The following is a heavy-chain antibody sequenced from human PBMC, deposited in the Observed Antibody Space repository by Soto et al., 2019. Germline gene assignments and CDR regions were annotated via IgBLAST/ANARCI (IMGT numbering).Heavy chain of an antibody. CDR3: ARAAYYDILAFDY. CDR2: VYYGGRS. D-gene: IGHD3-9*01. J-gene: IGHJ4*02. Sequence: PSETLSLTCTVSSAPVSSTTYTWGWIRQPPGKGLEWVASVYYGGRSYYNPSLNSRVTISVDTSKNQFSLKMTSVTAADTAVYYCARAAYYDILAFDYWGQGTLVTVSS. V-gene: IGHV4-39*01. CDR1: SAPVSSTTYT.